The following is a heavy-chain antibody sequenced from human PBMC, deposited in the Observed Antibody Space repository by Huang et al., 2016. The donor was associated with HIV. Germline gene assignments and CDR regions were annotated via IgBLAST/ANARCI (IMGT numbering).Heavy chain of an antibody. Sequence: QVQLHQWGAGLLKPSETLSLTCAVYGGSFSGYYWSWIRQPPGKGLEWIGEITHSGSTNYNPSLESRGTISEETSKNQFSLKLSSVTAADTAVYYCARAPHYGSGSYYYWGQGTLVTVSS. CDR3: ARAPHYGSGSYYY. V-gene: IGHV4-34*01. CDR1: GGSFSGYY. J-gene: IGHJ4*02. CDR2: ITHSGST. D-gene: IGHD3-10*01.